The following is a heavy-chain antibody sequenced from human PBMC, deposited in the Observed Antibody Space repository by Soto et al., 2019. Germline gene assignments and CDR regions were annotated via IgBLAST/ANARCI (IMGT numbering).Heavy chain of an antibody. J-gene: IGHJ6*02. Sequence: QVQLQESGPGLVKPSGTLSLTCAVSGGSISSSNWWRWVRQPPGKGLEWMGEIYHSGSTNYNPSLKSRVTISVDKSKNQFSLKLSSVTAADTAVYYCARVQLQYQMYYGMDVWGQGTTVTVSS. CDR2: IYHSGST. CDR1: GGSISSSNW. CDR3: ARVQLQYQMYYGMDV. D-gene: IGHD4-4*01. V-gene: IGHV4-4*02.